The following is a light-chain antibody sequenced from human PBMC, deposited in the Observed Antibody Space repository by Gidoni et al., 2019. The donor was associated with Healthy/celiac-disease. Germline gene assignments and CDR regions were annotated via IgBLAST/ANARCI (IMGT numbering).Light chain of an antibody. Sequence: EIVMTQSPATLSVSPGERATLSCRASQSVSSNLAWYQQKPGQAPRLLLYGASTRAPGIPARSSGSGSGTEFTLTISRLQSEDFAVYYCQQYNNWPPITFGQGTRLEIK. CDR3: QQYNNWPPIT. CDR2: GAS. CDR1: QSVSSN. V-gene: IGKV3-15*01. J-gene: IGKJ5*01.